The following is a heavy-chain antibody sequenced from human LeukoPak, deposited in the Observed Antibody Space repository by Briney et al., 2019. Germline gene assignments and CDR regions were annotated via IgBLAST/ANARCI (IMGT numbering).Heavy chain of an antibody. J-gene: IGHJ6*02. V-gene: IGHV1-8*01. Sequence: ASVKVSCKASGYTFTSYDINWVRQATGQGLEWMGWMNPNSGNTGYAQKFQGRVTMTRNTSISTAYMELSSLRSEDTAVYYCARAPYYYGSGSTYYYYYGMDVWGQGTTVTVSS. CDR1: GYTFTSYD. CDR2: MNPNSGNT. D-gene: IGHD3-10*01. CDR3: ARAPYYYGSGSTYYYYYGMDV.